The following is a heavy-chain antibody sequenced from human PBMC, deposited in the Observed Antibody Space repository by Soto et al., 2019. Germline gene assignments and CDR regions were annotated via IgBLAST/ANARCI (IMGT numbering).Heavy chain of an antibody. V-gene: IGHV1-3*01. CDR3: ARVISGWSRGNWFDP. CDR2: INAGNGNT. CDR1: GYTFTSYA. D-gene: IGHD6-19*01. J-gene: IGHJ5*02. Sequence: QVQLVQSGAEVKKPGASVKVSCKASGYTFTSYAMHWVRQAPGQRLEWMGWINAGNGNTKYSQKFQGRVTITRDTSASTAYMELSSLRSEDTAVYYCARVISGWSRGNWFDPWGQGTLVTVSS.